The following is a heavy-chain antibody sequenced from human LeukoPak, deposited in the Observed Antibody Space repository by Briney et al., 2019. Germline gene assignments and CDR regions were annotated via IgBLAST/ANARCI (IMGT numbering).Heavy chain of an antibody. J-gene: IGHJ4*02. CDR3: ARGDPAAGDY. D-gene: IGHD6-13*01. CDR2: IYYSGST. CDR1: GGSISSSSYY. V-gene: IGHV4-39*01. Sequence: SETLSLTCTVSGGSISSSSYYWGWIRQPPGKGLEWIGSIYYSGSTYYNPSLKSRVTISVDTSKNQFSLKLSSVTAADTAVYYCARGDPAAGDYWGQGTLVTVSS.